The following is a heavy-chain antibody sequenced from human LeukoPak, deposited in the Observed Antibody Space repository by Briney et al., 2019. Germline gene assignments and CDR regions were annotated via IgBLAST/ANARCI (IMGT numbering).Heavy chain of an antibody. CDR2: ISSSSSYI. V-gene: IGHV3-21*01. J-gene: IGHJ4*02. CDR3: ARDSLGVPLLEPIDY. D-gene: IGHD1-1*01. Sequence: GGSLRLSCAASGFTFSSYSMNWVRQAPGKGLEWVSSISSSSSYIYYADSVKGRFTISRDNAKNSLYLQMNSLRAEDTAVYHCARDSLGVPLLEPIDYWGQGTLVTVSS. CDR1: GFTFSSYS.